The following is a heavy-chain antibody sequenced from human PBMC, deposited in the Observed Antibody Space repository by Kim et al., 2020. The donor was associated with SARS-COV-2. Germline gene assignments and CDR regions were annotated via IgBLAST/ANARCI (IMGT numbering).Heavy chain of an antibody. CDR3: ARGSGILRFLEWLSSGYGMDV. V-gene: IGHV1-8*01. Sequence: ASVKVSCKASGYTFTSYDINWVRQATGQGLEWMGWMNPNSGNTGYAQKFQGRVTMTRNTSISTAYMELSSLRSEDTAVYYCARGSGILRFLEWLSSGYGMDVWGQGTTVTVSS. D-gene: IGHD3-3*01. CDR2: MNPNSGNT. CDR1: GYTFTSYD. J-gene: IGHJ6*02.